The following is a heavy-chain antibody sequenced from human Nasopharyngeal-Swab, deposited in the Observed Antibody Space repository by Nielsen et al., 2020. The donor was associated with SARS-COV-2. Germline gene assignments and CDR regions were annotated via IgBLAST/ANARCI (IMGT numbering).Heavy chain of an antibody. D-gene: IGHD2-2*01. CDR2: MNPNSGNT. J-gene: IGHJ6*02. CDR1: GGTFSSYA. Sequence: ASVKVSCKASGGTFSSYAINWVRQATGQGLEWMGWMNPNSGNTGYAQKFQGRVTMTRNTSISTAYMELSSLRSEDTAVYYCARGFPRYCSSTSCPTYYYYGMDVWGQGTTVTVSS. CDR3: ARGFPRYCSSTSCPTYYYYGMDV. V-gene: IGHV1-8*02.